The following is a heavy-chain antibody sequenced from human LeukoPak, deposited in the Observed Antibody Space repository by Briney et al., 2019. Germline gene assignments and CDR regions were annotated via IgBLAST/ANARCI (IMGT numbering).Heavy chain of an antibody. CDR3: ARESYGDYFFDY. Sequence: PLETLSLTCTVSGYSISSGYYWGWIRQPPGKGLEWIGSIYHSGSTYYNPSLKSRVTISVDTSKNQFSLKLSSVTAADTAVYYCARESYGDYFFDYWGQGTLVTVSS. CDR1: GYSISSGYY. D-gene: IGHD4-17*01. V-gene: IGHV4-38-2*02. CDR2: IYHSGST. J-gene: IGHJ4*02.